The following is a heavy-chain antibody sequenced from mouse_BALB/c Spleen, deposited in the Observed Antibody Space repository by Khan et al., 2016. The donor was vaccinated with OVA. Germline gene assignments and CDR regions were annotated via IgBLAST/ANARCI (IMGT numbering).Heavy chain of an antibody. Sequence: QVQLQQSGPELVRPGESVKISCKGSGYTFTDYAMHWVKQSHAKSLEWIGVISIYYDNINYIQKFKGKATMTVDKSSSTAYMELARLTSEDSAIYYCARGGQWLRRGGGNSDYWGQGTTLTVSS. V-gene: IGHV1S137*01. CDR1: GYTFTDYA. CDR3: ARGGQWLRRGGGNSDY. CDR2: ISIYYDNI. D-gene: IGHD2-2*01. J-gene: IGHJ2*01.